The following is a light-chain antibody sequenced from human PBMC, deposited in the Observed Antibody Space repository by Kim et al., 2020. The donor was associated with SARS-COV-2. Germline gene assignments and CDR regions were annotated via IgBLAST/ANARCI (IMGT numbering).Light chain of an antibody. J-gene: IGLJ3*02. CDR3: SAWDSSLNAWV. CDR1: NNNVGDHG. Sequence: QPATVTCSGTNNNVGDHGAAWLQQHQGHPPKLLSYGSKNRPSGISERLSASRSGNTASLTITGLQPEDEADYYCSAWDSSLNAWVFGGGTQLTVL. CDR2: GSK. V-gene: IGLV10-54*01.